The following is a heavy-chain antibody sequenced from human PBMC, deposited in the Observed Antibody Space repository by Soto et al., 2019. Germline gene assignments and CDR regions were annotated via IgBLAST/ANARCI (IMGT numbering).Heavy chain of an antibody. CDR1: GYTFTGYY. V-gene: IGHV1-2*04. Sequence: ASVKVSCKASGYTFTGYYMHWVRQAPGQGLEWMGWINPNSGGTNYAQKFQGWVTMTRDTSTSTAYMELSRLRSDDTAVYYCARGTAATLYYYYMDVWGKGTTVTVSS. CDR2: INPNSGGT. J-gene: IGHJ6*03. D-gene: IGHD6-25*01. CDR3: ARGTAATLYYYYMDV.